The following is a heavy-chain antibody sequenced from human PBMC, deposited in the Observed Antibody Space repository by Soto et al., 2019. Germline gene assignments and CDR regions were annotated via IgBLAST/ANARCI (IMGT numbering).Heavy chain of an antibody. CDR1: GFTFSSYS. V-gene: IGHV3-21*01. J-gene: IGHJ6*02. D-gene: IGHD6-13*01. Sequence: GGSLRLSCAASGFTFSSYSMNWVRQAPGKGLEWVSSISSSSYIYYADSVKGRFTISRDNAKNSLYLQMNSLRAEDTAVYYCARAVQQLVRGYYYYGMDVWGQGTPVTVSS. CDR3: ARAVQQLVRGYYYYGMDV. CDR2: ISSSSYI.